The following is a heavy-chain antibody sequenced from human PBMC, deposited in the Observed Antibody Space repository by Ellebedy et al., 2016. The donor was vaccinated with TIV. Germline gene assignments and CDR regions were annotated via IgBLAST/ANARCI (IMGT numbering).Heavy chain of an antibody. D-gene: IGHD5-18*01. Sequence: MPSETLSLTCAVQRGSFSGYYWSWIRQPPGKGLEWIGEINHSGSTNYNPSLKSRVTISVDTSKNQFSLKLSSVTAADTAVYYCARQGYRGYSYGATYTPFDYWGQGTLVTVSS. CDR1: RGSFSGYY. V-gene: IGHV4-34*01. CDR3: ARQGYRGYSYGATYTPFDY. CDR2: INHSGST. J-gene: IGHJ4*02.